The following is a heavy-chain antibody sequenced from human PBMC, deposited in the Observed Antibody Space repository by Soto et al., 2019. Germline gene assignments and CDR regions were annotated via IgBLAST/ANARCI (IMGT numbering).Heavy chain of an antibody. Sequence: ASMKVSCKASGYTFTGYYMHWVRQAPGQGLEWMGWINPNSGGTNYAQKFQGRVTMTRDTSVSTAYMELSRLRSDDTAVYYCAREYDSSGYYSYYYYGMDVWGQGTTVTVSS. V-gene: IGHV1-2*02. CDR3: AREYDSSGYYSYYYYGMDV. D-gene: IGHD3-22*01. CDR2: INPNSGGT. J-gene: IGHJ6*02. CDR1: GYTFTGYY.